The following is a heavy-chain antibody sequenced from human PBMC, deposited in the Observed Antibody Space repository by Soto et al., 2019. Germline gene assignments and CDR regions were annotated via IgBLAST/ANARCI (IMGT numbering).Heavy chain of an antibody. CDR1: GYSFTTYW. CDR2: IDVSDSET. D-gene: IGHD6-13*01. Sequence: PGESLKISCKGSGYSFTTYWISWVRQMPGKGLEWMGRIDVSDSETNYSPSFQGHVTISADKSFSTAHLQWSSLKASDTAMYYCARQEGSSWYYYYYGMDVWGQGTTVTVSS. V-gene: IGHV5-10-1*01. J-gene: IGHJ6*02. CDR3: ARQEGSSWYYYYYGMDV.